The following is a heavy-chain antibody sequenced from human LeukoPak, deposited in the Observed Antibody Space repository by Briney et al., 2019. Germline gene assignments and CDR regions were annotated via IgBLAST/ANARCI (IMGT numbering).Heavy chain of an antibody. D-gene: IGHD3-3*02. V-gene: IGHV3-23*01. CDR2: ISGSGGST. J-gene: IGHJ4*02. CDR3: VRTSRSISSDY. Sequence: GGSLRLSCAASGFTFSSYAMSWVRQAPGKGLEWVSAISGSGGSTYYADSVKGRFTISRDNAKNLLYLQMNSLGAEDTAVYYCVRTSRSISSDYWGQGTQVTVSS. CDR1: GFTFSSYA.